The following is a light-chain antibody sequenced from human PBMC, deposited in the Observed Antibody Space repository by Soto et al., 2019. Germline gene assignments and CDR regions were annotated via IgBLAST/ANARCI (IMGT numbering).Light chain of an antibody. CDR3: QQYNYFWA. V-gene: IGKV1-5*01. CDR1: QSISSW. J-gene: IGKJ1*01. CDR2: DAS. Sequence: DIQMTQSPSTLSASVGDRVTITCRASQSISSWLAWYQQKPGEAPKLLIYDASNLESGVPSRFSGGGSGTEFSLTISSLQPDDFATYYCQQYNYFWAFGQGTKVDI.